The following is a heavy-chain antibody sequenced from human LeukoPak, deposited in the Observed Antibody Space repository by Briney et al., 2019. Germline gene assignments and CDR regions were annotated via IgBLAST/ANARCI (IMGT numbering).Heavy chain of an antibody. CDR1: GFTVSSNY. D-gene: IGHD4-23*01. Sequence: TGGSLRLSCAASGFTVSSNYMSWVRQAPGKGLEWVSVIYSGGSTYYADSVKGRFTISRDNSKNTLYLQMNSLRAEDTAVYYCAGDAGDYGGNSDAFDIWGQGTMVTVSS. J-gene: IGHJ3*02. CDR2: IYSGGST. CDR3: AGDAGDYGGNSDAFDI. V-gene: IGHV3-66*01.